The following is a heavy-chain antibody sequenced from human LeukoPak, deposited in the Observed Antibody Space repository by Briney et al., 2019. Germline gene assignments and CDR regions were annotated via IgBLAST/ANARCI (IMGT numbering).Heavy chain of an antibody. D-gene: IGHD6-25*01. CDR3: AREPPSARTFDY. Sequence: GGSLRLSCAASGFTFSSYSMNWVRQAPGKGLEWVSSISSSSSYIYYADSVKGRFTISRDNAKNSLYLQMNSLRAEDTAVYYCAREPPSARTFDYWGQGTLVTVSS. V-gene: IGHV3-21*01. CDR1: GFTFSSYS. CDR2: ISSSSSYI. J-gene: IGHJ4*02.